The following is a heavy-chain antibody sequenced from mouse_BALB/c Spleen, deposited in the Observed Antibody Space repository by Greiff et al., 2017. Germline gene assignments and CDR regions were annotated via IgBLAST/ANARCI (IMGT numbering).Heavy chain of an antibody. CDR2: ISTYYGDA. J-gene: IGHJ3*01. CDR3: ARSGSSSAWFAY. V-gene: IGHV1-67*01. Sequence: QVQLQQSGPELVRPGVSVKISCKGSGYTFTDYAMHWVKQSHAKSLEWIGVISTYYGDASYNQKFKGKATMTVDKSSSTAYMELARLTSEDSAIYYCARSGSSSAWFAYWGQGTLVTVSA. D-gene: IGHD1-1*01. CDR1: GYTFTDYA.